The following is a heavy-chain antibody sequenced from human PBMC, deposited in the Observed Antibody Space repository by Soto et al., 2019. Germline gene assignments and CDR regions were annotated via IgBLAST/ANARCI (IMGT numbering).Heavy chain of an antibody. Sequence: NPSETLSLTCTVSGVSISSGGHYWSWIRQTPGKGLEWVGYIQVSGDTFYNPTLEGRVSMSVDTSNNQFSLDLTSVTAADTAVYYCVRDTSWSRPYWGQGTLVTVS. CDR1: GVSISSGGHY. CDR3: VRDTSWSRPY. CDR2: IQVSGDT. J-gene: IGHJ4*02. D-gene: IGHD2-15*01. V-gene: IGHV4-30-4*01.